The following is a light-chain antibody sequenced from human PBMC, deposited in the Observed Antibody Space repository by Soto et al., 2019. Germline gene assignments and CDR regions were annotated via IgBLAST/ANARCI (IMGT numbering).Light chain of an antibody. V-gene: IGKV1-5*01. CDR2: DAS. J-gene: IGKJ1*01. CDR3: QQYNRYAVT. CDR1: QSASTF. Sequence: DIQMTQSPSTLSASVGDRVTITSRASQSASTFLAWYQQKPGQAPKLLIYDASTLQSGVPSRFSASGSGTEFALTISGLQPDDFAVYYCQQYNRYAVTFGQGTKVEIK.